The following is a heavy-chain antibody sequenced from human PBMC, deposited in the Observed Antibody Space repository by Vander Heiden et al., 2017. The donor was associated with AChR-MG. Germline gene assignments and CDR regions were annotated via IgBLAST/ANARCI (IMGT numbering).Heavy chain of an antibody. Sequence: QVQLVESGGGVVQPGRSLRLSCAASGFPLSSYGIPGVRQAPGKGLEWVAVISYDGSNKYYADSVKGRFTISRDNSKNTLYLQMNSLRAEDTAVYYCAKVGPTYYYDSSGYHNWFDPWGQGTLVTVSS. CDR3: AKVGPTYYYDSSGYHNWFDP. J-gene: IGHJ5*02. V-gene: IGHV3-30*18. CDR1: GFPLSSYG. CDR2: ISYDGSNK. D-gene: IGHD3-22*01.